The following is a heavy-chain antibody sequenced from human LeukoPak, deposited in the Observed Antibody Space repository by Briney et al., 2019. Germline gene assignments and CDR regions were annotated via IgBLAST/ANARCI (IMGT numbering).Heavy chain of an antibody. D-gene: IGHD2-15*01. J-gene: IGHJ3*02. CDR3: ARDISSSTRAFDI. V-gene: IGHV3-48*03. Sequence: GGSLRLSCAASGFTLNTYEMTWVRQAPGKGLEWISFITSSGSPTFYADSVKGRFTIFRDTAKNSLFLQMNNLRGEDTAVYYCARDISSSTRAFDIWGQGTMVTAS. CDR1: GFTLNTYE. CDR2: ITSSGSPT.